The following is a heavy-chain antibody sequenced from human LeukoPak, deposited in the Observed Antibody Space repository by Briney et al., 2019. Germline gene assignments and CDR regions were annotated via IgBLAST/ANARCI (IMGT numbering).Heavy chain of an antibody. Sequence: GGSLRLSCAASGFSINNYAMIWVRQAPGKGLEFVSHISGSGSDSNYADSVKGRFIISRDNSMNTFYLQLNSLRAEDTATYYCAEGQYDDHPHWLDPWGQGTLVTVSS. V-gene: IGHV3-23*01. CDR1: GFSINNYA. CDR3: AEGQYDDHPHWLDP. J-gene: IGHJ5*02. CDR2: ISGSGSDS. D-gene: IGHD3-3*01.